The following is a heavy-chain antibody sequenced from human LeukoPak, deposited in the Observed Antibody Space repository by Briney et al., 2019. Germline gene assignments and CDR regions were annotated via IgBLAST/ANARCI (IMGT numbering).Heavy chain of an antibody. Sequence: GGSLRLSCAAPGFAFSDYWMSWVRQAPGKGLEWVANIKQDGRQRNYVDSVRGRFTISRDNAKNSLYLQMNSLRAEDTAVYYCTRDEGEYINTYRFDSWGQGTLVTVSS. V-gene: IGHV3-7*01. J-gene: IGHJ4*02. CDR2: IKQDGRQR. D-gene: IGHD2/OR15-2a*01. CDR1: GFAFSDYW. CDR3: TRDEGEYINTYRFDS.